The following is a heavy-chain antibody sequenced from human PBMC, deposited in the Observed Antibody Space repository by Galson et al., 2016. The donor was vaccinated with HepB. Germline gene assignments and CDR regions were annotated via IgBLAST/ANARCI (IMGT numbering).Heavy chain of an antibody. J-gene: IGHJ6*02. D-gene: IGHD3-3*01. CDR3: AKEGTIFGVVPYGMDV. CDR1: RFTFSSYA. CDR2: ISGSGGST. V-gene: IGHV3-23*01. Sequence: SLRLSCAASRFTFSSYAMSWVRQAPGKGLEWVSVISGSGGSTYYAGSVKGRFTISRDNSKNTLYLQMNSLRAEDAAVYHCAKEGTIFGVVPYGMDVWGQGTKVIVSS.